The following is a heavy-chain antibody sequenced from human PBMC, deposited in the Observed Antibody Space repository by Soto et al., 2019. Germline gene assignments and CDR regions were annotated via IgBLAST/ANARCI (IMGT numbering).Heavy chain of an antibody. D-gene: IGHD3-9*01. J-gene: IGHJ4*02. CDR1: GFSLNTRGVG. V-gene: IGHV2-5*02. CDR2: ISWDGEK. Sequence: QITLKESGHTLVKPTQTLTLTCTFSGFSLNTRGVGVGWIRQPPGKALEWLALISWDGEKRYRPSLKTRLTVTKDTSENQVVLTMTNMEPVDTATYYCAQRRGDLLTGHYYFDFWGQGTLVTVSS. CDR3: AQRRGDLLTGHYYFDF.